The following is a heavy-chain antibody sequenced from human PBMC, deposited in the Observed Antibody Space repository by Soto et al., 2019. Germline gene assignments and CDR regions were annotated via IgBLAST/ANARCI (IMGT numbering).Heavy chain of an antibody. CDR3: AADREYYYDSSGDY. CDR2: IVVGSGNT. J-gene: IGHJ4*02. Sequence: AVKVSCKASGFTFTSSAVQWVRQARGQRLEWIGWIVVGSGNTNYAQKFQERVTITRDMSTSTAYMELSSLRSEDTAVYYCAADREYYYDSSGDYWGQGTLVTVSS. D-gene: IGHD3-22*01. V-gene: IGHV1-58*01. CDR1: GFTFTSSA.